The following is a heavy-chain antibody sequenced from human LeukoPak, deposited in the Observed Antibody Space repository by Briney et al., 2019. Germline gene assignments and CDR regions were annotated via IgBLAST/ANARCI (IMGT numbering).Heavy chain of an antibody. CDR2: IYHSGST. Sequence: SETLSLTCTVSGGSISSGGYYWSWIRQPPGKGLEWIGYIYHSGSTYYNPSLKSRVTISVDRSKNQFSLKLSSVTAADTAVYYCARARITIFGVAMGDYMDVWGKGTTVTVSS. J-gene: IGHJ6*03. CDR3: ARARITIFGVAMGDYMDV. CDR1: GGSISSGGYY. V-gene: IGHV4-30-2*01. D-gene: IGHD3-3*01.